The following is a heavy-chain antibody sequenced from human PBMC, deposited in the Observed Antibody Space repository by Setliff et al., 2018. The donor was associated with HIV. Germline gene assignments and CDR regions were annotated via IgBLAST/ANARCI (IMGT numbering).Heavy chain of an antibody. Sequence: GESLRLSCAASGFTSDRYWMHWVRQAPGKGLVWVSRVSSDGTSKTYADSVKGRFTISRDNAKNTLYLQMNSLRAEDTGVYYCHSGYDTEEQSYFDYWGQGTLVTVSS. V-gene: IGHV3-74*01. CDR2: VSSDGTSK. D-gene: IGHD5-12*01. CDR1: GFTSDRYW. CDR3: HSGYDTEEQSYFDY. J-gene: IGHJ4*02.